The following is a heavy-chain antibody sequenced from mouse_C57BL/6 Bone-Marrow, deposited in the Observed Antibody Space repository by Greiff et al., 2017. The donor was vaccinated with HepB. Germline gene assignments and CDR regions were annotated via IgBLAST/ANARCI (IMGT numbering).Heavy chain of an antibody. Sequence: EVKLQESGGGLVKPGGSLKLSCAASGFTFSSYAMSWVRQTPEKRLEWVATISDGGSYTYYPDNVKGRFTISRDNAKNNLYLQMSHLKSEDTAMYYCAREERFYDYDDFDYWGQGTTLTVSS. J-gene: IGHJ2*01. CDR2: ISDGGSYT. CDR1: GFTFSSYA. V-gene: IGHV5-4*01. CDR3: AREERFYDYDDFDY. D-gene: IGHD2-4*01.